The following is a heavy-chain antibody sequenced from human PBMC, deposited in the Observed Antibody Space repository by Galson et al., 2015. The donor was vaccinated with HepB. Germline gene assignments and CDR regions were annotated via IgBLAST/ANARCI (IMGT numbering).Heavy chain of an antibody. D-gene: IGHD3-3*01. Sequence: PALVKPTQTLTLTCTFSGFSLSTSGMCVSWIRQPPGKALEWLARIDWDDDKYYSTSLKTRLTISKDTSKNQVVLTMTNMDPVDTATYYCARIRGWIRDFWSGSMDVWGKGTTVTVSS. V-gene: IGHV2-70*11. CDR2: IDWDDDK. J-gene: IGHJ6*03. CDR3: ARIRGWIRDFWSGSMDV. CDR1: GFSLSTSGMC.